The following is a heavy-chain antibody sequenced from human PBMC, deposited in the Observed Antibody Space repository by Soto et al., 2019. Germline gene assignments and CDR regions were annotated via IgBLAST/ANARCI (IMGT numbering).Heavy chain of an antibody. J-gene: IGHJ6*02. CDR3: AEGGAAMVVYYYYGMDV. V-gene: IGHV1-69*12. D-gene: IGHD5-18*01. CDR2: IIPIFGTA. Sequence: QVQLVQSGAEVKKPGSSVKVSCKASGGTFSSYAIIWVRQAPGQGLDWMGGIIPIFGTANYAQKFQGGVTITADESTSTAYMGLSSLRSEDTAVYYCAEGGAAMVVYYYYGMDVWGQGATVTVSS. CDR1: GGTFSSYA.